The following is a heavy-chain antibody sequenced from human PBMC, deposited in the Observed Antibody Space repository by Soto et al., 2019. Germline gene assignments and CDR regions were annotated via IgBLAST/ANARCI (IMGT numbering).Heavy chain of an antibody. J-gene: IGHJ5*02. Sequence: GGSLRLSCAASGSSFSTHAMSWVRQAPGKGLEWVSGISGNSGSTYYADPVKGRFTVSRDNSKNTVYLQMNSLRGDDTAVYYCAKVSVVVLAAGDWFDPWGQGTLVTVSS. V-gene: IGHV3-23*01. D-gene: IGHD2-15*01. CDR2: ISGNSGST. CDR1: GSSFSTHA. CDR3: AKVSVVVLAAGDWFDP.